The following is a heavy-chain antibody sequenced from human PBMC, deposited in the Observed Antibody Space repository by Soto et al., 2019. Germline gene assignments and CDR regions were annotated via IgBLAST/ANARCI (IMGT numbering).Heavy chain of an antibody. CDR3: ARPIHRLGELSLFFDY. V-gene: IGHV5-51*01. D-gene: IGHD3-16*02. J-gene: IGHJ4*02. Sequence: PGESLKISCKGSGYSFTSYWIGWVRQMPGKGLEWMGIIYPGDSDTRYSPSFQGQVTISADKSISTAYLQWSSLKASDTAMYYCARPIHRLGELSLFFDYWGQGTLVTVSS. CDR1: GYSFTSYW. CDR2: IYPGDSDT.